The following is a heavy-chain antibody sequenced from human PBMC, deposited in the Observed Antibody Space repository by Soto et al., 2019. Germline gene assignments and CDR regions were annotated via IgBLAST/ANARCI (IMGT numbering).Heavy chain of an antibody. Sequence: SGTLSLTCTVSGDTVNHGNYCWSWLRQSPGKGLEWLGYIYFTGSTSYSLSLKSRLHISMDKSKNHFSLEMTSETVADTAVYFCARGVVVDVVAAFKRELDPWGPGLWVTVAS. CDR2: IYFTGST. V-gene: IGHV4-30-4*01. CDR1: GDTVNHGNYC. CDR3: ARGVVVDVVAAFKRELDP. J-gene: IGHJ5*02. D-gene: IGHD2-15*01.